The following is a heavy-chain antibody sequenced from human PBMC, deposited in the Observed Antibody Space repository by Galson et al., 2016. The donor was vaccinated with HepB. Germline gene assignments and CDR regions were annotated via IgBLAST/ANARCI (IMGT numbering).Heavy chain of an antibody. CDR2: VNPDTGVT. D-gene: IGHD6-25*01. CDR3: ARERPYAFGP. CDR1: GYTFTDDF. Sequence: SVKVSCKASGYTFTDDFIHWVRQDPGQGLECLGRVNPDTGVTDFAQRFQGRIAITRDTSISTAYLHLSGLRSDDPAVYYCARERPYAFGPWGQGTLVTVSS. V-gene: IGHV1-2*06. J-gene: IGHJ5*02.